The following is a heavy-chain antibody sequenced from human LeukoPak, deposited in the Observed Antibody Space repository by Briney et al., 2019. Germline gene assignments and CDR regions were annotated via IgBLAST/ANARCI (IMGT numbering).Heavy chain of an antibody. CDR3: ARDWGAAGLWDY. CDR2: IKEDGSEK. CDR1: GFTFSNXX. V-gene: IGHV3-7*05. J-gene: IGHJ4*02. Sequence: GGSLRLSCATSGFTFSNXXXSWVRQAPGKGLXXVANIKEDGSEKNYVDSVKGRFTISRDNAKNSLYLQMNSLRAEDTAIYYCARDWGAAGLWDYWGQGTLVTVSS. D-gene: IGHD6-13*01.